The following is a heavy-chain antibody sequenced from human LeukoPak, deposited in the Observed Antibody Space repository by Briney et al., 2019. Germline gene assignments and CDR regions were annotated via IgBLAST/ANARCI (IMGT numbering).Heavy chain of an antibody. J-gene: IGHJ4*02. Sequence: PGRSLRLSCAASGFTFSSYAMHWVRQAPGKGLEWVAVISYDGSNKYYADSVKGRFTISRDNSKNTLYLQMNSLRAEDTAVYYCARASPGSLAATLDYWGQGTLVTVSS. D-gene: IGHD6-6*01. CDR1: GFTFSSYA. CDR2: ISYDGSNK. V-gene: IGHV3-30*04. CDR3: ARASPGSLAATLDY.